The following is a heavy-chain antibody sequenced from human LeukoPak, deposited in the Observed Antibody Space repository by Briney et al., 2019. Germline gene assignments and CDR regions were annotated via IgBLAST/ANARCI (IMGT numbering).Heavy chain of an antibody. CDR3: ARGRGYCSSTSCANFDY. CDR2: IYNGGST. J-gene: IGHJ4*02. Sequence: SETLSLTCTVSGVSISSNYWSWIRQPPGKGLEWLGYIYNGGSTNYNPSLKSRVTISVDTSKNQFSLKVTSVTAADTAVYYCARGRGYCSSTSCANFDYWGQGTLVTVSS. V-gene: IGHV4-59*01. D-gene: IGHD2-2*01. CDR1: GVSISSNY.